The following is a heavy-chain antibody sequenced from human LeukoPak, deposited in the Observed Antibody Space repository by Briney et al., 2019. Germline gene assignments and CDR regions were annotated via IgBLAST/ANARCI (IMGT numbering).Heavy chain of an antibody. CDR2: ISAYNGNT. Sequence: ASVKVSCKASGYTFTSYVTSWVRQAPGQGLEWMGWISAYNGNTNYAQKLQGRVTMTTDTSTSTAYMELRSLRSDDTAVYYCVLGTAINYYYYYMDVWGKGTTVTVSS. D-gene: IGHD1-1*01. V-gene: IGHV1-18*01. CDR3: VLGTAINYYYYYMDV. CDR1: GYTFTSYV. J-gene: IGHJ6*03.